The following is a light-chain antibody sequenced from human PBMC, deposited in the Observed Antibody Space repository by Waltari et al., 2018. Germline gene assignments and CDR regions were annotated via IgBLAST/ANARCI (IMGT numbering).Light chain of an antibody. CDR3: QVWADSSDFV. Sequence: SYVLTQPPSVSVAPGQTARITCGGNSVGSKSVHWYQRKPGQAPVVVVYDDTERPSGIPDRFAGSNSENTATLTINSVEAGDEADSFCQVWADSSDFVFGSGTKVTVL. CDR1: SVGSKS. J-gene: IGLJ1*01. V-gene: IGLV3-21*02. CDR2: DDT.